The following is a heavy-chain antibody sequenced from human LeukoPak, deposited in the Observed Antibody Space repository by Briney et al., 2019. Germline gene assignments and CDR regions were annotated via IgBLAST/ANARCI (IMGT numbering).Heavy chain of an antibody. J-gene: IGHJ5*02. CDR3: MKWEGP. CDR1: GFTFSSYE. CDR2: ISSSGSTI. D-gene: IGHD1-26*01. Sequence: GGSLRLSCAASGFTFSSYEMNWVRQAPGKGLEWVSYISSSGSTIYYADSVKGRFTVSRDNSNNTLSLQMSSLRSEDTAVYYCMKWEGPWGQGTLVTVSS. V-gene: IGHV3-48*03.